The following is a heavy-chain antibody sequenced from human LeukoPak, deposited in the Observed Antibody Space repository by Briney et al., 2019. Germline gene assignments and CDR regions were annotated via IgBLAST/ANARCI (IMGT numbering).Heavy chain of an antibody. CDR3: ARHHCSGGSCYSDLDY. J-gene: IGHJ4*02. V-gene: IGHV1-2*02. CDR2: INPNSGGT. D-gene: IGHD2-15*01. CDR1: GYTFTGYY. Sequence: GASVKVSCKASGYTFTGYYMHWVRQAPGQGLEWMGWINPNSGGTNYAQKFQGRVTMTRDTSISTAYMELSRLRSDDTAVYYCARHHCSGGSCYSDLDYWGQGTLVTVSS.